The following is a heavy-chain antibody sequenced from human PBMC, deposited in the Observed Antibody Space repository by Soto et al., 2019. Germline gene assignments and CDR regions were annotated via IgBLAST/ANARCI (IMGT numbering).Heavy chain of an antibody. CDR1: GYSITGYY. J-gene: IGHJ4*02. D-gene: IGHD6-19*01. CDR2: FNPNSGET. Sequence: ASVNVSCQTSGYSITGYYMHWVRQAPGKGLEWMGGFNPNSGETNYAQKFQGWVTMTEDTSTDTAYMELSSLRSEDTAVYYCATGYSSGWYVWGQGTLVTVSS. CDR3: ATGYSSGWYV. V-gene: IGHV1-2*04.